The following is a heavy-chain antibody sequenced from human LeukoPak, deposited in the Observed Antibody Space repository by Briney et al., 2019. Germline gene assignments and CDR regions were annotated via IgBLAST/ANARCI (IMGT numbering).Heavy chain of an antibody. J-gene: IGHJ4*02. CDR2: ISGSGSST. CDR1: GFTFSTYA. Sequence: GGSLRLSCAASGFTFSTYAMSWVRQAPGKGLEWVSTISGSGSSTYYADSVKGRFTISRDNSKNTLYLQMNSLRAEDTAVYYCAKDFTVARWGGQGTLVTVSS. D-gene: IGHD4-23*01. V-gene: IGHV3-23*01. CDR3: AKDFTVARW.